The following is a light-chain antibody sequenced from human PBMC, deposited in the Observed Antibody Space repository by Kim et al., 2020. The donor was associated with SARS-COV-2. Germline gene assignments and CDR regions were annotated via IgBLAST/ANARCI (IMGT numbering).Light chain of an antibody. CDR2: DVS. CDR3: SSYTSSSTYVL. V-gene: IGLV2-14*03. J-gene: IGLJ2*01. CDR1: SSDVGGYDY. Sequence: QSVLTQPASVSGSPGQSITISCTGTSSDVGGYDYVSWYQQHPGKAPKLMIYDVSNRPSGVSNRFSGSKSGNTASLTISGLQAEDEADYYCSSYTSSSTYVLFGGGTQLTVL.